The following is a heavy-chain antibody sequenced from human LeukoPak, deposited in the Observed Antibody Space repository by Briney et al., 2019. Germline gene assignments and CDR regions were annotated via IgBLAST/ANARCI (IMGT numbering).Heavy chain of an antibody. CDR2: MNPNSGNT. CDR1: GYTFTSYD. D-gene: IGHD6-19*01. J-gene: IGHJ4*02. V-gene: IGHV1-8*01. CDR3: ARASRKNSSGRIFVEGY. Sequence: ASVKVSCKASGYTFTSYDINWVRQATGQGLEWMGWMNPNSGNTGYAQKFQGRVTMTRNTSISTAYMELSSLRSEDTAVYYCARASRKNSSGRIFVEGYWGQGTLVTVSS.